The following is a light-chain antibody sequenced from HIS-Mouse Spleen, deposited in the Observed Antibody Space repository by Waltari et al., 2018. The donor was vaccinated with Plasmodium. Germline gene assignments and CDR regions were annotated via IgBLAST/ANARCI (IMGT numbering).Light chain of an antibody. J-gene: IGKJ3*01. CDR3: QQYNNWSFT. V-gene: IGKV3-15*01. CDR2: GAS. CDR1: QRVSSN. Sequence: EIVLTQSPATLSVSPGERATISCRASQRVSSNLAWYQQKPGQAPRLLIYGASTRATGIPARCSGSGSGTEFTLTISSLQSEDFAVYYCQQYNNWSFTFGPGTKVDIK.